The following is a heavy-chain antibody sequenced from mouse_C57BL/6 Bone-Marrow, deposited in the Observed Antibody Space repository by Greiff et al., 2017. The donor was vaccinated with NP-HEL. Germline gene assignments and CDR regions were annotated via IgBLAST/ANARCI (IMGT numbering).Heavy chain of an antibody. Sequence: DVMLVESEGGLVQPGSSMKLSCTASGFTFSDYYMAWVRQVPEKGLEWVANINYDGSGTYYLDSLKSGFIISRDNAKNILYLQMSSLKSEDTATYYCARGVYGYDGVYFDYWGQGTTLTVSS. CDR2: INYDGSGT. D-gene: IGHD2-2*01. CDR1: GFTFSDYY. J-gene: IGHJ2*01. CDR3: ARGVYGYDGVYFDY. V-gene: IGHV5-16*01.